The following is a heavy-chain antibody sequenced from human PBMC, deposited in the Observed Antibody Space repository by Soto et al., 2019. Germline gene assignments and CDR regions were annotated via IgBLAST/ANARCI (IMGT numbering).Heavy chain of an antibody. CDR2: IYYTGNT. J-gene: IGHJ4*02. D-gene: IGHD5-12*01. V-gene: IGHV4-31*03. Sequence: SETLSLTCTVSGGSISSGGYYWSWIRQHTGKGLEWIGDIYYTGNTYYNSSLKSRVTISVGTSKNQLSLKLSSVNAADTAVYYYARGWLQSHYFDYWGQGTLVTVSS. CDR3: ARGWLQSHYFDY. CDR1: GGSISSGGYY.